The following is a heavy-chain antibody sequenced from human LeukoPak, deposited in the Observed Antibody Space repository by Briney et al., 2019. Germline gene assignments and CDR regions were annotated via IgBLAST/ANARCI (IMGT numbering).Heavy chain of an antibody. CDR3: AKAVSYADYYFDY. J-gene: IGHJ4*02. Sequence: GGPLRLSCAASGFTVRSNYMRWVRQAPAKGLDWVSIIYAGGNTYYADSVKGRFTISRDNSKNTVYLQVNTLRAEDTAVYYCAKAVSYADYYFDYWGQGTLVTVSS. CDR2: IYAGGNT. CDR1: GFTVRSNY. V-gene: IGHV3-53*01. D-gene: IGHD4-17*01.